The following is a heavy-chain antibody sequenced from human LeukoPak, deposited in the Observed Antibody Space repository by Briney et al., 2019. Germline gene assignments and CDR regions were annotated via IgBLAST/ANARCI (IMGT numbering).Heavy chain of an antibody. CDR3: AREVVVVVPAARIDY. J-gene: IGHJ4*02. CDR1: GYTFTGYY. V-gene: IGHV1-2*02. Sequence: GASVEVSCKASGYTFTGYYMHWVRQAPGQGLEWMGWVNPNSGGTNYAQKFQGRVTMTRDTSISTAYMELSRLRSDDTAVYYCAREVVVVVPAARIDYWGQGTLVTVSS. CDR2: VNPNSGGT. D-gene: IGHD2-2*01.